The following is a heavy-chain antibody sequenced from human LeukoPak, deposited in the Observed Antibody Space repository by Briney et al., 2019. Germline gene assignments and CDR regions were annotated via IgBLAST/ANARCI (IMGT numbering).Heavy chain of an antibody. D-gene: IGHD6-6*01. J-gene: IGHJ5*02. CDR1: GGSFSGYY. CDR3: ARGLGYSSSWKRFDP. Sequence: SETLSLTCAVYGGSFSGYYWSWIRQPPGKGLEWIGEINHSGSTNYNPSLKSRVTISVDTSKNQLSLKLSSVTAADTAVYCCARGLGYSSSWKRFDPWGQGTLVTVSS. V-gene: IGHV4-34*01. CDR2: INHSGST.